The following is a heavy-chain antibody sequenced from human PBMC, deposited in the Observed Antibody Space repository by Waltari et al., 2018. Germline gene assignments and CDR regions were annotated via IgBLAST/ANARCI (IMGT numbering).Heavy chain of an antibody. D-gene: IGHD6-13*01. J-gene: IGHJ5*02. Sequence: QLQLQESGPGLVKPSETLSLTCTVSGGSISSSSYYWGWIRQPPGKGLEWIGSIYYSGSTYYNPSLKSRVTISVDTSKNQFSLKLSSVTAADTAVYYCARDSSSTALSYNWFDPWGQGTLVTVSS. CDR1: GGSISSSSYY. CDR3: ARDSSSTALSYNWFDP. V-gene: IGHV4-39*07. CDR2: IYYSGST.